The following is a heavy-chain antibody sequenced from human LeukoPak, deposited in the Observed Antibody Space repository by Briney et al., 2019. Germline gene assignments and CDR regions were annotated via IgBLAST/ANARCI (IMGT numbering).Heavy chain of an antibody. CDR2: IYHNGNT. D-gene: IGHD3-22*01. J-gene: IGHJ4*02. CDR3: ASYKTYYDSSGHPLDY. Sequence: SETLSLTCTVFGSSINSVYSWGWIRQPPGKGLEWIGGIYHNGNTYYNSSLKSRVTISVHTSENQFSLELSSVTAADTAVYYCASYKTYYDSSGHPLDYWGQGTLVTVSS. CDR1: GSSINSVYS. V-gene: IGHV4-38-2*02.